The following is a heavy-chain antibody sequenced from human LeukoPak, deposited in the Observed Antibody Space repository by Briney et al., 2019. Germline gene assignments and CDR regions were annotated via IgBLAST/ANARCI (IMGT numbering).Heavy chain of an antibody. V-gene: IGHV3-53*01. D-gene: IGHD3-22*01. J-gene: IGHJ3*02. CDR1: GFTVSSNY. Sequence: PGGSLRLSCEASGFTVSSNYMSWVRQAPGKGLEWVSVIDGGGSTYYADSVKGLFTISRDTSKNTLYLQMNTLRAEDTAVDYGARDLTMIVVVLHAFDIWGQGTMVTVSS. CDR3: ARDLTMIVVVLHAFDI. CDR2: IDGGGST.